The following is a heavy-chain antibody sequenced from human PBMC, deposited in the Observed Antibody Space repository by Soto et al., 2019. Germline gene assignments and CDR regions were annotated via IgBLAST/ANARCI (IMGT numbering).Heavy chain of an antibody. CDR3: ALIIAAAGHSYYGTHV. CDR2: IYYSGST. Sequence: PSETLSLTCTVSGGSISSGGYYWSWIRQHPGKGLEWIGYIYYSGSTYYNPSLKSRVTISVDTSKNQFSLKLSSVTAADTAVYYCALIIAAAGHSYYGTHVPGQATSVTVSS. V-gene: IGHV4-31*03. D-gene: IGHD6-13*01. CDR1: GGSISSGGYY. J-gene: IGHJ6*02.